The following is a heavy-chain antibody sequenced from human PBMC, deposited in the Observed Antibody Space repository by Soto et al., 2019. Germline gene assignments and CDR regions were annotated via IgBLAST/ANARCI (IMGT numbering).Heavy chain of an antibody. CDR3: ALLYSSSWLDY. D-gene: IGHD6-13*01. CDR2: IYWDDDK. V-gene: IGHV2-5*02. J-gene: IGHJ4*02. Sequence: QITLKESGPTLVKPTQTLTLTCTFSGFSLSTSGVGVGWIRQPPGKALEWLALIYWDDDKRYSPSLKSRLTFTKDTSKTQVVLTLTNMDPVDTATYYCALLYSSSWLDYWGQGTLVTVSS. CDR1: GFSLSTSGVG.